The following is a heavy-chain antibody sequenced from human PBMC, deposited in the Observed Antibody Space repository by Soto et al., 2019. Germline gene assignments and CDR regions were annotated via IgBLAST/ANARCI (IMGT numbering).Heavy chain of an antibody. Sequence: QVQLQESGPGLVRPAETLSLTCTVSSGPLSLSHWSWSRQSPEKGLEWIGTVCYSGHTDYNPSLESRLRRSLDTSKTQFSLKLTSVTAADTAIYYCARGSDAKKVGYWGQGTLVTVSS. V-gene: IGHV4-59*01. J-gene: IGHJ4*02. CDR1: SGPLSLSH. CDR3: ARGSDAKKVGY. CDR2: VCYSGHT. D-gene: IGHD2-2*01.